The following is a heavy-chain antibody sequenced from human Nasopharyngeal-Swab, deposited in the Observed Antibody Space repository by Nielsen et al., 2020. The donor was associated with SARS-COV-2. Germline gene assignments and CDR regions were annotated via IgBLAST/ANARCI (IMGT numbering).Heavy chain of an antibody. Sequence: GASLNISCAASGFTFSSYSMNWVRQAPGKGLEWVSSISSSSSYIYYADSVKGRFTISRDNAKKSLYLQMNSLRAEDTAVYYCARENFGELLNYYYGMDVWGQGTTVTVSS. D-gene: IGHD3-10*01. V-gene: IGHV3-21*01. CDR3: ARENFGELLNYYYGMDV. CDR2: ISSSSSYI. CDR1: GFTFSSYS. J-gene: IGHJ6*02.